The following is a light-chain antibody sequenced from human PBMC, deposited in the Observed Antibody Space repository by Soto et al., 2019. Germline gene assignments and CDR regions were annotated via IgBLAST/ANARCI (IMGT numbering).Light chain of an antibody. Sequence: QPVLTQPRSVSGSPGQSVTISCTGTSSDVGGYNYVSWYQKYPGKAPRLMIYDVSKRPSGVPDRFSGSKSGNTASLTISGLQAEDEADYYCCSHAGSFTLVFGGGTKLTVL. CDR3: CSHAGSFTLV. CDR2: DVS. CDR1: SSDVGGYNY. J-gene: IGLJ2*01. V-gene: IGLV2-11*01.